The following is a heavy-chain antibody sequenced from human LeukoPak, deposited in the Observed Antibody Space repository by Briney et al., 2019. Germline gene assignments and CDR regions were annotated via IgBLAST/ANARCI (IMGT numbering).Heavy chain of an antibody. CDR2: IQYDGSNK. Sequence: PGGSLRLSCAASGFTFSSYGMHWVRQAPGKGLEWVAFIQYDGSNKYYEDSVRGRFTISRDNSKNTLYLQMNSLRGEDTAVYYCARGASYYFDYWGQGTLVTVSS. CDR3: ARGASYYFDY. V-gene: IGHV3-30*02. CDR1: GFTFSSYG. J-gene: IGHJ4*02.